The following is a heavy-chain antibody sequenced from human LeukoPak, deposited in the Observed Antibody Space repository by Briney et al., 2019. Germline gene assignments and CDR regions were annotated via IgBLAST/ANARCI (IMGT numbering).Heavy chain of an antibody. Sequence: GGSLRLSCAVSGFTFSSSAMSWVRQAPGKGLEWVSSITDSGGSTYYADSVKGRFTISRANSKNTLYLQMNSLRAEDTAVYYCADRGRYYFDYWGQGTLVTVSS. CDR1: GFTFSSSA. J-gene: IGHJ4*02. V-gene: IGHV3-23*01. CDR2: ITDSGGST. CDR3: ADRGRYYFDY. D-gene: IGHD3-16*01.